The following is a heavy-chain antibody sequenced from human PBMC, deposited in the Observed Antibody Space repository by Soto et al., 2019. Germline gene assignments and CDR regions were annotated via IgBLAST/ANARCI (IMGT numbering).Heavy chain of an antibody. V-gene: IGHV4-34*01. CDR1: GGSFSGYY. J-gene: IGHJ4*02. D-gene: IGHD2-15*01. CDR3: ARGYCSGGSCYPFDY. CDR2: INHSGST. Sequence: QVQLQQWGAGLLKPSETLSLTCAVYGGSFSGYYWSWIRQPPGKGLEWNGEINHSGSTNYNPTLRGRVTITVDTSKNRFSLKLSAVTAADTAVYYCARGYCSGGSCYPFDYWGQGTPGTVTS.